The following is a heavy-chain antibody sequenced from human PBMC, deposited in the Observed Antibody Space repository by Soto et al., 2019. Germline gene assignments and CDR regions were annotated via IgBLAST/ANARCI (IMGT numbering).Heavy chain of an antibody. CDR1: GGTFSSYA. V-gene: IGHV1-69*13. Sequence: SVKFSCKASGGTFSSYAITWGRQAPGQGLEWMGGIIPIFGTANYAQKFQGRVTITADEPTSTAYMELSSLRSEDTAVYYCARDPALASVNWFDPWGQGTLVTVSS. J-gene: IGHJ5*02. CDR3: ARDPALASVNWFDP. CDR2: IIPIFGTA. D-gene: IGHD5-18*01.